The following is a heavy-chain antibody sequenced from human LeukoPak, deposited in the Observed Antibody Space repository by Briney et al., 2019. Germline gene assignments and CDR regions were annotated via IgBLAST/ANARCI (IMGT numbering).Heavy chain of an antibody. CDR2: INPNSGGT. Sequence: ASVKVSCKASGYTFTGYYMHWVRQAPGQGLEWMGRINPNSGGTNYAQKFQGRVTMTRDTSISTDYMELSRLRSDDTAVYYCARSYGDYGNQYYYMDVWGKGTTVTVSS. CDR1: GYTFTGYY. J-gene: IGHJ6*03. D-gene: IGHD4-17*01. CDR3: ARSYGDYGNQYYYMDV. V-gene: IGHV1-2*06.